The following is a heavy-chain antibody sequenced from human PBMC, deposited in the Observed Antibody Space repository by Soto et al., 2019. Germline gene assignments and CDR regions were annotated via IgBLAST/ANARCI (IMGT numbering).Heavy chain of an antibody. V-gene: IGHV3-33*01. CDR3: ARDPFVREYQLLFLDY. D-gene: IGHD2-2*01. CDR1: GFTFSSYG. J-gene: IGHJ4*02. Sequence: QVQLVESGGGVVQPGRSLRLSCAASGFTFSSYGMHWVRQAPGKGLEWVAVIWYDGSNKYYADSVKGRFTISRDNSKNTLYLQMNSLRAEDTAVYYCARDPFVREYQLLFLDYWGQGTLVTVSS. CDR2: IWYDGSNK.